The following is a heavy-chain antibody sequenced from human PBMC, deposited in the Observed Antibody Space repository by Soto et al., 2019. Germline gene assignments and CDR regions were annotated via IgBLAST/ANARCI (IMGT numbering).Heavy chain of an antibody. V-gene: IGHV1-46*03. CDR1: GYTFTSYY. CDR3: ARDLYGRDCSSTSCPVNYYYYYMDV. D-gene: IGHD2-2*01. Sequence: ASVKVSCKASGYTFTSYYMHWVRQAPGQGLEWMGIINPSGGSTSYAQKFQGRVTMTRDTSTSTVYMELSSLRSEDTAVYYCARDLYGRDCSSTSCPVNYYYYYMDVWGKGTTVTVSS. CDR2: INPSGGST. J-gene: IGHJ6*03.